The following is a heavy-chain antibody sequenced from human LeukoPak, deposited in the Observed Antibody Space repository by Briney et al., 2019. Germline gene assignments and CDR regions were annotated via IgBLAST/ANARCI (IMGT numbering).Heavy chain of an antibody. J-gene: IGHJ5*02. CDR1: GGSISSGGYY. Sequence: SQTLSLTCTVSGGSISSGGYYWSWIRQHPGKGLEWIGYIYYSGSTYYNPSLKSRVTISVDTSKNQFSLKLSSVTAADTAVYYCAREIGKVYYDRKNWFDPWGQGTLVTVSS. V-gene: IGHV4-31*03. CDR2: IYYSGST. D-gene: IGHD3-22*01. CDR3: AREIGKVYYDRKNWFDP.